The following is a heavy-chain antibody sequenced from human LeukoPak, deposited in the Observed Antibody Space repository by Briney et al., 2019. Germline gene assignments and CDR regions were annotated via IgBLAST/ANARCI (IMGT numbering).Heavy chain of an antibody. CDR2: ISYDGSNK. V-gene: IGHV3-30*18. CDR3: AKALAAAGQEYFQY. J-gene: IGHJ1*01. D-gene: IGHD6-25*01. Sequence: PGGSLRLSCAASGFTFNNYAMHWVRQAPGKGLEWVAGISYDGSNKYYADSVKGRFTISRDNSKNTLYLQMNSLRPEDTAVYYCAKALAAAGQEYFQYWGQGTLVTVSS. CDR1: GFTFNNYA.